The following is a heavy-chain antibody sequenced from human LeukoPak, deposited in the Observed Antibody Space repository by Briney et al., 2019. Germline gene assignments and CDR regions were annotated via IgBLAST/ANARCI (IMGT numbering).Heavy chain of an antibody. CDR1: GYAFTDYY. V-gene: IGHV1-2*06. J-gene: IGHJ4*02. CDR2: INPNSGGT. Sequence: ASVKVSCKASGYAFTDYYMHWVRQAPGQGLEWMGRINPNSGGTNYAQKFQARVTMTRDTSISTAYMELSRLRSDDTALYYCARAAYYYDGSGYYLGDWGQGTLVTVSS. CDR3: ARAAYYYDGSGYYLGD. D-gene: IGHD3-22*01.